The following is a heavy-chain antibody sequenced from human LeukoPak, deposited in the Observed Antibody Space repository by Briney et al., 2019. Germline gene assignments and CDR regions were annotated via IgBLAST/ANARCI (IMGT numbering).Heavy chain of an antibody. CDR2: IKHSGST. D-gene: IGHD3-9*01. CDR3: ARGGLRYFDWLVRYYYYMDV. J-gene: IGHJ6*03. CDR1: GGSFSGYY. Sequence: SETLSLTCAVYGGSFSGYYWSWIRQPPGKGLEWIGEIKHSGSTNYNPSLKSRVTISVDTSKNQFSLKLSSVTAADTAVYYCARGGLRYFDWLVRYYYYMDVWGKGTTVTVSS. V-gene: IGHV4-34*01.